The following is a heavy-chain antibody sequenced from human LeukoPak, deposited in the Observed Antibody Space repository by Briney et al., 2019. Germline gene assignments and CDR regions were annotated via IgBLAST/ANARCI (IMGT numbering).Heavy chain of an antibody. CDR1: EFSVGSNY. V-gene: IGHV3-66*01. CDR2: IYSGGST. J-gene: IGHJ4*02. Sequence: GGSLRLTCAASEFSVGSNYMTWVRQAPGKGLEWVSLIYSGGSTYYADSVKGGFTISRDNSKNTLYLQMNSLRAEDTAVYHCARGPSGYHNTGGQGTLVTVSS. CDR3: ARGPSGYHNT. D-gene: IGHD5-12*01.